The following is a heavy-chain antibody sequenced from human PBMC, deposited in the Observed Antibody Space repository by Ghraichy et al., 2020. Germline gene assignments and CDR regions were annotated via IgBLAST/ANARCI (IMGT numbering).Heavy chain of an antibody. CDR2: IYYSGST. Sequence: SETLSLTCTVSGASISSGGFYWSWIRQHPGKGLEYIGYIYYSGSTYYSPSLKSRVAISVDTSKNQFSLKLSSVTAADTAVYYCARGNTGTGASGVFDYWGQGTLITVSP. CDR3: ARGNTGTGASGVFDY. V-gene: IGHV4-31*03. CDR1: GASISSGGFY. J-gene: IGHJ4*02. D-gene: IGHD3-10*01.